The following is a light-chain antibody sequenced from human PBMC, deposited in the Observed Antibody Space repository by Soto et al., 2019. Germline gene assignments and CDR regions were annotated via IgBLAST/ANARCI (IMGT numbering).Light chain of an antibody. J-gene: IGKJ5*01. CDR2: GAS. V-gene: IGKV3-15*01. CDR1: QSVSSK. Sequence: EIVLTQSPATLSVSPGGRATLSCRASQSVSSKLAWYQQRPGQSPRLLIYGASTRATDIPARFSGSGSGTEFTLTISSLQSEDFAVYYCQQYKDWFSITFGQGTRLEIK. CDR3: QQYKDWFSIT.